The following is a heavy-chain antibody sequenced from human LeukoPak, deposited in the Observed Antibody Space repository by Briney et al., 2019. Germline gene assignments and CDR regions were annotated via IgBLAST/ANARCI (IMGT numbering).Heavy chain of an antibody. CDR1: GFTFSSYG. V-gene: IGHV3-30*18. CDR3: AKLGEY. CDR2: ISYDGSNK. D-gene: IGHD3-16*01. J-gene: IGHJ4*02. Sequence: GGSLRLSCAASGFTFSSYGMHWVRQAPGKGLEWVAVISYDGSNKYYADSVKGRFTISRDNSKNTLYLQMNRLRAEDTAVYYCAKLGEYWGQGTLVTVCS.